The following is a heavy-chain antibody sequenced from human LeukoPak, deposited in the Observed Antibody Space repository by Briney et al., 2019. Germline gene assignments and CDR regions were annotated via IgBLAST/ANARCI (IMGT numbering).Heavy chain of an antibody. Sequence: SGPTLVKPTETLTLTCTFSGFSLSTSGVRVGWIRQPPGKALEWLALIYWDDDKRYSPSLRSRLTITKDTSKNHVVLTMTNMDPVDTATYYCAHVRWPSGHSDCWGQGTLVTVSS. V-gene: IGHV2-5*02. CDR3: AHVRWPSGHSDC. CDR2: IYWDDDK. D-gene: IGHD6-19*01. CDR1: GFSLSTSGVR. J-gene: IGHJ4*02.